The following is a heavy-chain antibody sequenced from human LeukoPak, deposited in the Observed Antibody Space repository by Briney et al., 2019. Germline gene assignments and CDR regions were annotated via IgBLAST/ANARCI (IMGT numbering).Heavy chain of an antibody. Sequence: SETLSLTCIVSGGSISSYYWSWIRQPAGKGLEWVGRFYTSRTTNYNPSLKSRVTMSVDTSKNQFSLNMSSVTAADTAVYFCARVSYSGSNEYFQHWGQGTLVTVSS. J-gene: IGHJ1*01. D-gene: IGHD1-26*01. CDR2: FYTSRTT. CDR3: ARVSYSGSNEYFQH. CDR1: GGSISSYY. V-gene: IGHV4-4*07.